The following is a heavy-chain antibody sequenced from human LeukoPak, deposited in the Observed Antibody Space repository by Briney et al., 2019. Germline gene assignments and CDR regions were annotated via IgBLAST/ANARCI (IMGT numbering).Heavy chain of an antibody. J-gene: IGHJ4*02. D-gene: IGHD6-19*01. V-gene: IGHV4-59*08. CDR1: GGSISSYY. CDR3: ARHAQWLVPDY. CDR2: VYYSGST. Sequence: SETLSLTCSVSGGSISSYYWSWIRQPPGKGLEWIGYVYYSGSTNYNPSLKSRVTISVDTSKNQFSLKLGSVTAADTAVYYCARHAQWLVPDYWGQGTLVTVSS.